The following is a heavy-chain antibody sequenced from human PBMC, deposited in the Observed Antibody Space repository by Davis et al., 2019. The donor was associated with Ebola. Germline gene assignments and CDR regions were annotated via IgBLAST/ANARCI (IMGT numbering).Heavy chain of an antibody. J-gene: IGHJ6*02. V-gene: IGHV3-30*18. CDR2: ISYDGSNK. D-gene: IGHD6-13*01. CDR3: ANQYSSSWSNNYYYGMDV. CDR1: GFTFSSYG. Sequence: PGGSLRLSCAASGFTFSSYGMHWVRQAPGKGLEWVAVISYDGSNKYYADSVKGRFTISRDNSKNTLYLQMNSLRAEDTAVYYCANQYSSSWSNNYYYGMDVWGQGTTVTVSS.